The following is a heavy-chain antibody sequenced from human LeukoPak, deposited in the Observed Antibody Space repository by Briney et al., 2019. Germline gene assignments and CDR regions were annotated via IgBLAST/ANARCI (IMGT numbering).Heavy chain of an antibody. J-gene: IGHJ4*02. D-gene: IGHD5-18*01. Sequence: ASVKVSCKASGYSFTSFYIHWVRQAPGQGLEWMGIINPSGGSTTYAQKFQGRVTTTRDTSTSTVYMELSSLRSEDTAVYYCARGELWDQGIDYWGQGTLVTVSS. V-gene: IGHV1-46*01. CDR1: GYSFTSFY. CDR3: ARGELWDQGIDY. CDR2: INPSGGST.